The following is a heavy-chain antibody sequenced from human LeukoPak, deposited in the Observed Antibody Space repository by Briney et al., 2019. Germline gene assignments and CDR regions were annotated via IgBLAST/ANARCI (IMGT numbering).Heavy chain of an antibody. V-gene: IGHV3-30*18. Sequence: GGSLRLSCAASGFTFSSYGMHWVRQAPGKGLEWVAVISYDGSNKYYADSVKGRFTISRDNSKNTLYLQMNSLRAEDTAVYYCANWWGNDPQQLVLFDYWGQGTLVTVSS. CDR1: GFTFSSYG. CDR2: ISYDGSNK. D-gene: IGHD6-13*01. CDR3: ANWWGNDPQQLVLFDY. J-gene: IGHJ4*02.